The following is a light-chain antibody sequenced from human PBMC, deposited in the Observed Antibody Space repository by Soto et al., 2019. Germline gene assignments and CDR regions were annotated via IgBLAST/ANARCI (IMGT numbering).Light chain of an antibody. J-gene: IGKJ1*01. Sequence: EIVMTQSPATLSVSPGGRATLSCRASQNISRSLAWYQQKPGQAPRLLIYGASTRATGIPARFSGSGSGTEFTLTISSLQSEDFAVYYCQQYNNWPAWTFGQGTKVDI. CDR2: GAS. CDR3: QQYNNWPAWT. V-gene: IGKV3-15*01. CDR1: QNISRS.